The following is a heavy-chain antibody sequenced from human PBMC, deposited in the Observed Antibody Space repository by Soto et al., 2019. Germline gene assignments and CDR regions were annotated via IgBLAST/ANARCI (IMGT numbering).Heavy chain of an antibody. CDR1: QYTFSNYY. CDR2: MNNGGGT. D-gene: IGHD6-19*01. CDR3: ATSSDRSPLLDY. Sequence: ASVKVSCKASQYTFSNYYLHWVRQAPGQRPEWMGWMNNGGGTIYAQEFQGRLTMTRDTSITTAYMELNRLSSDDTGFYYCATSSDRSPLLDYWGQGTLVTVSS. V-gene: IGHV1-2*02. J-gene: IGHJ4*02.